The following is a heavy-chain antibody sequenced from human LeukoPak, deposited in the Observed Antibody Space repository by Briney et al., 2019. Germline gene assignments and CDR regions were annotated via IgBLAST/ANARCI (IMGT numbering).Heavy chain of an antibody. CDR2: IYTSGST. CDR1: GGSISSYY. D-gene: IGHD1-26*01. V-gene: IGHV4-4*07. J-gene: IGHJ6*03. Sequence: PSETLSLTCTVSGGSISSYYWSWIRQPAGKGLEWIGRIYTSGSTNYNPSLKSRVTMSVDTSKNQFSLKLSSVTAADTAVYYCARSQGRRFLPTPPYMDVWGKGTTVTATS. CDR3: ARSQGRRFLPTPPYMDV.